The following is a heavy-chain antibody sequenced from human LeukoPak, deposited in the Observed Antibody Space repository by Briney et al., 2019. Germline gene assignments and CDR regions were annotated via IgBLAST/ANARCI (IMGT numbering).Heavy chain of an antibody. J-gene: IGHJ3*02. CDR1: GGSISSGDYY. CDR3: ARPYGGYRGDAFDI. V-gene: IGHV4-30-4*08. CDR2: IYYSGST. Sequence: PSETLSLTCTVSGGSISSGDYYWSWIRQPPGKGLEWIGYIYYSGSTCYNPSLKSRVTISVDTSKNQFSLKLSSVTAADTAVYYCARPYGGYRGDAFDIWGQGTMVTVSS. D-gene: IGHD5-12*01.